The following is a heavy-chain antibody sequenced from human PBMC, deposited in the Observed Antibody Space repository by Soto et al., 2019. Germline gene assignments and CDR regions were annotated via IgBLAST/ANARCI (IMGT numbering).Heavy chain of an antibody. D-gene: IGHD6-19*01. J-gene: IGHJ6*02. V-gene: IGHV6-1*01. CDR3: ASELQVAGHYYYYGMDV. CDR2: TYYRSKRYN. Sequence: SQTLSLTCAISGDSVPSNSAAWNWIRQSPSRGLEWLGRTYYRSKRYNDYAVSVKSRITINPDTSKNQFSLQLNSATPEDTAVYYCASELQVAGHYYYYGMDVWGQGTTVTVSS. CDR1: GDSVPSNSAA.